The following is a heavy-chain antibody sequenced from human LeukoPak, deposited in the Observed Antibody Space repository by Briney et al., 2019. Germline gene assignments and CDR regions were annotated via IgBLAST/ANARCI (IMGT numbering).Heavy chain of an antibody. CDR2: ISYHARDQ. CDR3: ARDMRGREAGATISDY. V-gene: IGHV3-30*04. D-gene: IGHD1-26*01. CDR1: GGTFSSYA. Sequence: SCKASGGTFSSYAMHWVRQAPGKGLEWVTVISYHARDQFYADSVRGRFTVSRDNSKNTLHLEMNSLRVEDTAVYYCARDMRGREAGATISDYWGQGTLVTVSS. J-gene: IGHJ4*02.